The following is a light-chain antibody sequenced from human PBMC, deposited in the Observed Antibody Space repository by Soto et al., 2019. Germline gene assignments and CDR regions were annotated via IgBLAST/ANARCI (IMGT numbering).Light chain of an antibody. V-gene: IGLV2-14*01. CDR1: SSDVGGYNY. J-gene: IGLJ1*01. CDR2: EVS. Sequence: QSALTQPASVSGSPGQSITISCTGTSSDVGGYNYVSWYQQHPGKAPKLMIYEVSNRPSGVSNRFSGSKSGNTASLTISGLHAEDEADYYCSSYTSSSIDYVFGTGTKLTVI. CDR3: SSYTSSSIDYV.